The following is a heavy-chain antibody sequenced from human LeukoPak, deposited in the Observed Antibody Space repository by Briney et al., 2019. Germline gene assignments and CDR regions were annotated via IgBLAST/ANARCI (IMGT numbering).Heavy chain of an antibody. CDR1: GGSISSYY. J-gene: IGHJ4*02. Sequence: SETLSLTCTVSGGSISSYYWSWIRQPPGKGLEWIGYIYYSGSTYYNPSLKSRVTISVDTSKNQFSLKLSSVTAADTAVYYCAAPKLMGDPHDYWGQGTLVTVSS. CDR2: IYYSGST. CDR3: AAPKLMGDPHDY. D-gene: IGHD3-10*01. V-gene: IGHV4-59*08.